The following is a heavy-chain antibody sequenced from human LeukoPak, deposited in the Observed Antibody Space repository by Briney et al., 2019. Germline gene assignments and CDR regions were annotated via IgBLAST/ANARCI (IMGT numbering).Heavy chain of an antibody. CDR3: ARDGYSSSWYPTYYYYYMDV. J-gene: IGHJ6*03. V-gene: IGHV1-2*02. D-gene: IGHD6-13*01. Sequence: GASVKVSCKASGYTFTGYYMHWVRQAPGQGLEWMGWINPNSGGTNYAQKFQGRVTMTRDTSISTAYMELSRLRSDDTAVYYCARDGYSSSWYPTYYYYYMDVWGKGTTVTVSS. CDR1: GYTFTGYY. CDR2: INPNSGGT.